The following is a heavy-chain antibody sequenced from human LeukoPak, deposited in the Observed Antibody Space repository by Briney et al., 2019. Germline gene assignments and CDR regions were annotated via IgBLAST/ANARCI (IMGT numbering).Heavy chain of an antibody. CDR3: ARGGSYGGYHSY. J-gene: IGHJ4*02. V-gene: IGHV4-4*07. D-gene: IGHD4-23*01. Sequence: SETLSLTCTVSGGSISSYYWSWIRQPAGKGLEWIGRIYTSGSTNYNPSLKSRVTMSVDTSKNQFSLKLSSVTAEDTALYYCARGGSYGGYHSYWGQGTLVTVSS. CDR1: GGSISSYY. CDR2: IYTSGST.